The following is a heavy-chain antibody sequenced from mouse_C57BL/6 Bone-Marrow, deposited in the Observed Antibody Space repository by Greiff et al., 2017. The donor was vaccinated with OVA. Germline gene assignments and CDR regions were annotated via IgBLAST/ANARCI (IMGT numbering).Heavy chain of an antibody. V-gene: IGHV5-4*01. CDR3: AREPVDY. Sequence: EVNVVESGGGLVKPGGSLKLSCAASGFTFSSYAMSWVRQTPEKRLEWVATISDGGSYTYYPDNVKGRFTISRDNAKNNLYLQMSHLKSEDTAMYYCAREPVDYWGQGTTLTVSS. CDR1: GFTFSSYA. J-gene: IGHJ2*01. CDR2: ISDGGSYT.